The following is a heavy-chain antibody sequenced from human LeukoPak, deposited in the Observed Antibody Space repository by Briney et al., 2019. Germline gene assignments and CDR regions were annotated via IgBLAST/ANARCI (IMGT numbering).Heavy chain of an antibody. Sequence: PGRSLRLSCAASGFTFSHYAMHWVRQAPGKGLMWVSRINSDGSRTTYADSVRGRFTISRDNAKNSLYLQMNSLRAEDTAVYYCARDIHPHEWLVLLLWGQGTLVTVSS. CDR1: GFTFSHYA. CDR3: ARDIHPHEWLVLLL. CDR2: INSDGSRT. J-gene: IGHJ4*02. D-gene: IGHD6-19*01. V-gene: IGHV3-74*01.